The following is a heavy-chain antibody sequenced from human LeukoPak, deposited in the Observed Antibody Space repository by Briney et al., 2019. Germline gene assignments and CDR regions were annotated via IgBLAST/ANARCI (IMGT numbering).Heavy chain of an antibody. CDR1: GGSFSGYY. CDR3: ARVPYCSGGSCYPTYYYYYMDV. V-gene: IGHV4-34*01. D-gene: IGHD2-15*01. J-gene: IGHJ6*03. Sequence: PSETLSLTCAVYGGSFSGYYWSWIRQPPGKGLEWIGEINHSGSTNYNPSLKSRVTISVDTSKNQFSLKLSSETAADTAVYYCARVPYCSGGSCYPTYYYYYMDVWGKGTTVTVSS. CDR2: INHSGST.